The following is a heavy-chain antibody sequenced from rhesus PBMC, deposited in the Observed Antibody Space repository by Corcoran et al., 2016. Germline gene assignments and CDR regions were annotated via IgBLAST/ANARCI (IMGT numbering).Heavy chain of an antibody. J-gene: IGHJ4*01. CDR2: VRLEAYSLAP. D-gene: IGHD6-31*01. CDR1: GFTFSDHY. V-gene: IGHV3-6*01. Sequence: EVQLVESGGGLVQPGGSLRVSCAASGFTFSDHYMYWVRQAPGKGLEWVGFVRLEAYSLAPGSAASFKGQFTISRDYSERSASLQMSSLTTENTAVYYCTRVRIAAAVTFFDFWGQGVLVTVSS. CDR3: TRVRIAAAVTFFDF.